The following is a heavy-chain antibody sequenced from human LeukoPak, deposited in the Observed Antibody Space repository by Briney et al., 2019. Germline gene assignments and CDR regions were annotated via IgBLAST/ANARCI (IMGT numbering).Heavy chain of an antibody. CDR2: IYTSGST. J-gene: IGHJ6*02. Sequence: SETLSLTCTVSGGSISSYYWSWIRQPAGKGLEWIARIYTSGSTNYNPSLRSRVIISVDTSMNQFSLKLSSVTAADTAVYYCARVRQGGYYYYYGMDVWGQGTTVTVSS. CDR3: ARVRQGGYYYYYGMDV. CDR1: GGSISSYY. V-gene: IGHV4-4*07. D-gene: IGHD3-16*01.